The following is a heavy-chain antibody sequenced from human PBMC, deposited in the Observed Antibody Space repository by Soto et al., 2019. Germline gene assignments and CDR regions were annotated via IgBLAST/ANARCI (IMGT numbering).Heavy chain of an antibody. CDR1: GDSVSSNSAA. Sequence: PSPTRSPTCALSGDSVSSNSAAWNWIRQSPSRGLEWLGRTYYRSKWYNDYAVSVKSRITINPDTSKNQFSLQLNSVTPDDTAVYYCARVVAAAGVRAFDIWGQGTMVTVSS. CDR2: TYYRSKWYN. CDR3: ARVVAAAGVRAFDI. V-gene: IGHV6-1*01. D-gene: IGHD6-13*01. J-gene: IGHJ3*02.